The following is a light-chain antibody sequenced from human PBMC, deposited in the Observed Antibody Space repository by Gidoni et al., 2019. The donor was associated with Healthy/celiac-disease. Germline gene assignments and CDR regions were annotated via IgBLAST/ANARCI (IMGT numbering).Light chain of an antibody. J-gene: IGKJ4*01. V-gene: IGKV3-11*01. CDR1: QSVSSY. CDR2: DAS. Sequence: ELVLTQSPATLSLSPGERATLSCRASQSVSSYLAWYQQKPGQAPRLLIYDASNRATGIPARFSGGGSGTDFTLTISSLEPEDFAVYYCQQRSNWLTFGGGTKVEIK. CDR3: QQRSNWLT.